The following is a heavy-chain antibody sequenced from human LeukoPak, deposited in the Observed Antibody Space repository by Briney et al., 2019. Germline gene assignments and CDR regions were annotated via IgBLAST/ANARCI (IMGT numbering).Heavy chain of an antibody. J-gene: IGHJ6*02. CDR1: GYTFTSYD. CDR3: ARVFSPGQWLVPRVYYYYGMDV. V-gene: IGHV1-8*01. D-gene: IGHD6-19*01. Sequence: ASVKVSCKASGYTFTSYDINWVRQATGQGLEWMGWMNPNSGNTGYAQKFQGRVTMTRNTSISTAYMELSSLRSGDTAVYYCARVFSPGQWLVPRVYYYYGMDVWGQGTTVTVSS. CDR2: MNPNSGNT.